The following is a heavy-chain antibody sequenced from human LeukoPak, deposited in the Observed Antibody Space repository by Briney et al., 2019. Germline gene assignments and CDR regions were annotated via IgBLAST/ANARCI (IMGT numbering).Heavy chain of an antibody. D-gene: IGHD6-13*01. CDR1: GYTFTGYY. V-gene: IGHV1-2*02. Sequence: AASVKVSCKTSGYTFTGYYLHWVRQAPGQGLEWVGWLNPDSGGTNFAQSFQGRVTMTRDTSISTAYMELSRLRSDDTAVYYCATGGILAAGTLDYWDQGTLVTVSS. J-gene: IGHJ4*02. CDR3: ATGGILAAGTLDY. CDR2: LNPDSGGT.